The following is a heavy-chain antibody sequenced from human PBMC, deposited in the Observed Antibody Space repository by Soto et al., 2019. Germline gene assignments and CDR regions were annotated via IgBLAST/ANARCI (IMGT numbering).Heavy chain of an antibody. CDR2: ISSSGSTI. Sequence: GGSLRLSCAASGFTFSDYYMSWIRQAPGKGLEWVSYISSSGSTIYYAGSVKGRFTISRDNAKNSLYLQMNSLRAEDTAVYYCASLYDSSGYYYVRERAFDIWGQGTMVTVSS. CDR3: ASLYDSSGYYYVRERAFDI. V-gene: IGHV3-11*01. D-gene: IGHD3-22*01. CDR1: GFTFSDYY. J-gene: IGHJ3*02.